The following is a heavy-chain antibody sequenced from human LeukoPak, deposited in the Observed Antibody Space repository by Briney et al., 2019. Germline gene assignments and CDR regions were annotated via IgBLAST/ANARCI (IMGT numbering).Heavy chain of an antibody. J-gene: IGHJ4*02. CDR1: GFTVSSNY. CDR2: IYSGGST. CDR3: VRELYYYDGSGYYDY. V-gene: IGHV3-53*01. Sequence: GGSLRLSCAASGFTVSSNYMSWVRQAPGKGLEWVSVIYSGGSTYYADSVKGRFTISRDNSKNTLYLQMNSLRAEDTAVYYCVRELYYYDGSGYYDYWGQGTLVTVSS. D-gene: IGHD3-22*01.